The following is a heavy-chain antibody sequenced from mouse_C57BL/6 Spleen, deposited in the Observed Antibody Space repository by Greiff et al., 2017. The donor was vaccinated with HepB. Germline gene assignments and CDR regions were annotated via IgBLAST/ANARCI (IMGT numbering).Heavy chain of an antibody. Sequence: QVQLQQPGAELVMPGASVKLSCKASGYTFTSYWMHWVKQRPGQGLEWIGEIDPSDSYTNYNQKFKGKSTLTVDKSSSTAYMQLSSLTSEDSAVYYCTRKRTVYYFDYWGQGTTLTVSS. V-gene: IGHV1-69*01. J-gene: IGHJ2*01. CDR2: IDPSDSYT. CDR1: GYTFTSYW. D-gene: IGHD4-1*01. CDR3: TRKRTVYYFDY.